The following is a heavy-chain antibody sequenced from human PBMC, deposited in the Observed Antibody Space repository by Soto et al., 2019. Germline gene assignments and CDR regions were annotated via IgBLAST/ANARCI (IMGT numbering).Heavy chain of an antibody. CDR2: IYYSGST. J-gene: IGHJ4*02. V-gene: IGHV4-39*01. Sequence: SETLSLTCTVSGGSISSSSYYWGWIRQPPGKGLEGIGSIYYSGSTYYSPSLKSRVTISVDTSKNQFSLKLSSVTAADTAVYYCASDDCSGGSCYSGVNFDYWGQGTRVTVSS. D-gene: IGHD2-15*01. CDR1: GGSISSSSYY. CDR3: ASDDCSGGSCYSGVNFDY.